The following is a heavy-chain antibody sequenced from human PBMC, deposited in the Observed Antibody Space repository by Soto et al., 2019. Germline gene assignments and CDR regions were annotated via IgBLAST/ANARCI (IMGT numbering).Heavy chain of an antibody. D-gene: IGHD3-10*01. CDR1: GGSISSVGYY. CDR2: IYYSGST. V-gene: IGHV4-31*03. CDR3: ARGMSIGYGSGSYQHDY. Sequence: SETLSLTCTVSGGSISSVGYYWSWIRQHPGKGLEWIGYIYYSGSTYYNPSLKSRVTISVDTSKNQFSLKLSSVTAADTAVYYCARGMSIGYGSGSYQHDYWGQGTLVTVSS. J-gene: IGHJ4*02.